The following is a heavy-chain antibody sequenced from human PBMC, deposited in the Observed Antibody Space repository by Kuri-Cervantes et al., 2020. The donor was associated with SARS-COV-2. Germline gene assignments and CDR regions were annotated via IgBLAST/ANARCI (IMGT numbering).Heavy chain of an antibody. V-gene: IGHV4-34*01. Sequence: GSLRLSCAVYGGSFSGYYWSWIRQPPGKGLEWIGEINHSGSTNYNPSLKSRVTISVDTSKNQFSLKLSSVTAADTAVYYCATVQFPIVVLPPGGEYGMDVWGQGTTVTVSS. CDR1: GGSFSGYY. J-gene: IGHJ6*02. CDR2: INHSGST. D-gene: IGHD2-2*01. CDR3: ATVQFPIVVLPPGGEYGMDV.